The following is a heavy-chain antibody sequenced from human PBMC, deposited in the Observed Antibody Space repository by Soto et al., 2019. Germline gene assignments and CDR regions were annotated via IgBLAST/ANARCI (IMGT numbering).Heavy chain of an antibody. J-gene: IGHJ6*02. V-gene: IGHV3-66*01. CDR1: GFTVSSNY. Sequence: GGSLRLSCAASGFTVSSNYMSWVRQAPGKGLECVSVIYSGGSTYYADSVKGRFTISRDNSKNTLYLQMNSLRAEDTAVYYCARDPTTYYYGSGSYGYYYYGMDVWGQGTTVTVSS. CDR3: ARDPTTYYYGSGSYGYYYYGMDV. D-gene: IGHD3-10*01. CDR2: IYSGGST.